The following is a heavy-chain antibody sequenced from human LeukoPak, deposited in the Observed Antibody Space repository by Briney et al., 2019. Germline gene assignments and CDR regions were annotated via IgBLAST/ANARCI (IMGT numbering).Heavy chain of an antibody. CDR1: VFTFSRYV. Sequence: GGSLRLSCTASVFTFSRYVMNWVRQSPGRGLEWISHIIASGSTTYYADSVKGRFTISRDNSKNTLYLQMNSLRAEDTAVYYCARSTGATVTTPKWYYFDYWGQGTLVTVSS. CDR2: IIASGSTT. D-gene: IGHD4-17*01. CDR3: ARSTGATVTTPKWYYFDY. V-gene: IGHV3-23*01. J-gene: IGHJ4*02.